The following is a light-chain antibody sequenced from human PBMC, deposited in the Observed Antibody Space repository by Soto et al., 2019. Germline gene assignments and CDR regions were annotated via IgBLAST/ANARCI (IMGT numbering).Light chain of an antibody. CDR2: DAS. V-gene: IGKV3-11*01. Sequence: EIVLTQSPATLSLSPGERATLSCRASQNVGSYLAWYQQKPGLAPRLLIYDASKRATGIPARFSGSGSRTDFTLTISSREPDDFAVYYFQQRSNWQLSFGQGTRLEIK. CDR3: QQRSNWQLS. CDR1: QNVGSY. J-gene: IGKJ5*01.